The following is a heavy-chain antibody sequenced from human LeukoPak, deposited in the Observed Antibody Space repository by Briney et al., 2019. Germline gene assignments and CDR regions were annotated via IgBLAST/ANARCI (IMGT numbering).Heavy chain of an antibody. D-gene: IGHD5-24*01. CDR3: ARDEIGSPPDGYNTETLLY. CDR2: ISAYNGNT. Sequence: ASVKVSCKASGYTFTSYGISWVRQAPGQGLEWMGWISAYNGNTNYAQKLQGRVTMTTDTSTSTAYMELRSLRSDDTAVYYCARDEIGSPPDGYNTETLLYWGQGTLVTVSS. V-gene: IGHV1-18*01. CDR1: GYTFTSYG. J-gene: IGHJ4*02.